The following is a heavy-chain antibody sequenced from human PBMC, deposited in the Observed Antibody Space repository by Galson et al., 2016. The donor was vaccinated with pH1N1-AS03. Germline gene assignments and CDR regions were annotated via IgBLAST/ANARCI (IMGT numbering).Heavy chain of an antibody. Sequence: SVKVSCKASGGSYSDFGLNWVRQAPGQGLEWMGRIIPISGMTDYAKKFQDRVTIIADKSTTTAYMEVSSLRSEDTAVYFCARDPRGEYVGSNGRFDRTEAFEIWGQGTKVTVSS. J-gene: IGHJ3*02. CDR1: GGSYSDFG. CDR3: ARDPRGEYVGSNGRFDRTEAFEI. V-gene: IGHV1-69*04. D-gene: IGHD2-8*01. CDR2: IIPISGMT.